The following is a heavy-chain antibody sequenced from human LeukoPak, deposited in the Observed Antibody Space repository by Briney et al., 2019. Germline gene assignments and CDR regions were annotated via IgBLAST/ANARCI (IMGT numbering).Heavy chain of an antibody. Sequence: NPGGSLRLSCAASGFTFSSYSMNWVRQAPGKGLEWVSSISSSSSYIYYADSEKGRFTISRDNAKNSLYLQMNSLRAEDTAEYYCARGHVVVVAAADYWGQGTLVTVSS. CDR3: ARGHVVVVAAADY. D-gene: IGHD2-15*01. CDR1: GFTFSSYS. CDR2: ISSSSSYI. V-gene: IGHV3-21*01. J-gene: IGHJ4*02.